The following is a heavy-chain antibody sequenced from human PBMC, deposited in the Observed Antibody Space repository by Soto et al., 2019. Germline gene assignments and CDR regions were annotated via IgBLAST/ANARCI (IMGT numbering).Heavy chain of an antibody. V-gene: IGHV4-39*01. Sequence: PSETLSLTCTVSGGSISSSSYYWGWIRQPPGKGLEWIGSIYYSGSTYYNPSLKSRVTISVDTSKNQFSLKLSSVTAADTAVYYCARHEEPGATITFSSLTTDYGMDVWGQGTTVTVSS. CDR2: IYYSGST. CDR1: GGSISSSSYY. CDR3: ARHEEPGATITFSSLTTDYGMDV. D-gene: IGHD5-12*01. J-gene: IGHJ6*02.